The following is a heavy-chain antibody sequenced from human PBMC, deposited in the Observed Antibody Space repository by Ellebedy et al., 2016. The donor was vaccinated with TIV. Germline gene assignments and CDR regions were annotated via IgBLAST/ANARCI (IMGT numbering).Heavy chain of an antibody. Sequence: GESLKISCKGSGYSFTSYWIGCVRQMPGKGLECMSVTYPGDSDTRYSPSFQGQVTIAADKSISTAYLKWNSRTASDTAMYYCAGFGWGDYGGNFIWYWGQGTLVTVSS. CDR1: GYSFTSYW. CDR3: AGFGWGDYGGNFIWY. CDR2: TYPGDSDT. V-gene: IGHV5-51*01. D-gene: IGHD4-23*01. J-gene: IGHJ4*02.